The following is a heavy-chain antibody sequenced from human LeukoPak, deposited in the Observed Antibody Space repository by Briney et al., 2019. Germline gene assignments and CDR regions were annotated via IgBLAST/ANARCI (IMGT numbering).Heavy chain of an antibody. CDR2: ISYDGSNK. D-gene: IGHD6-13*01. V-gene: IGHV3-30*04. CDR3: ARAPSAAAGPNWFDP. CDR1: GFTFSSYA. J-gene: IGHJ5*02. Sequence: GGSLRLSCAASGFTFSSYAMHWDRQAPGKGLEWVAVISYDGSNKYYADSVKGRFTISRDNSKNTLYLQMNSLRAEDTAVYYCARAPSAAAGPNWFDPWGQGTLVTVSS.